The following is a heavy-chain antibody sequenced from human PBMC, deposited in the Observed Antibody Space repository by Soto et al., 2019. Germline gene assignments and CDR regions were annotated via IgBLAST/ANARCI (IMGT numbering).Heavy chain of an antibody. D-gene: IGHD3-9*01. CDR2: ISAYNGNT. Sequence: GSVKVSCKASGYTFTSYGISWVRQAPGQGLEWMGWISAYNGNTNYAQKLQGRVTMTTDTSTSTAYMELRSLRSDDTAVYYCAREGLRYFDWLLSPLYYFDYWGQGTLVTVSS. V-gene: IGHV1-18*01. CDR3: AREGLRYFDWLLSPLYYFDY. J-gene: IGHJ4*02. CDR1: GYTFTSYG.